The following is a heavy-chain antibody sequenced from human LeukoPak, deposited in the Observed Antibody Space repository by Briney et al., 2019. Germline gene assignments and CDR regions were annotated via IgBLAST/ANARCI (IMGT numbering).Heavy chain of an antibody. CDR3: AKEVVIRFLGGFDY. D-gene: IGHD3-3*01. V-gene: IGHV3-48*04. J-gene: IGHJ4*02. Sequence: GGSLRLSCAASGFTFSNYNMNWVRQAPGKGLEWVSYISRDSYAIYYADSVKGRFTISRDNAKNSLYLQMNSLRAEDTAVYYCAKEVVIRFLGGFDYWGQGTLVTVSS. CDR1: GFTFSNYN. CDR2: ISRDSYAI.